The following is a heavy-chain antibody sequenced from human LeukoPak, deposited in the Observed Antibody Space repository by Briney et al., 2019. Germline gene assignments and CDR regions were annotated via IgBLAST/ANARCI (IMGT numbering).Heavy chain of an antibody. Sequence: GGSLRLSCAASGFTFTNYWMSWVRQAPGKGLEWVGRIKSKADGGTTDYAAPVKGRFTISRDDSKNTLYLQMNSLKTEDTAMYYCTTGFGRYFDSSGYFDYFDYWGQGTLVTVSS. CDR3: TTGFGRYFDSSGYFDYFDY. CDR2: IKSKADGGTT. V-gene: IGHV3-15*01. CDR1: GFTFTNYW. J-gene: IGHJ4*02. D-gene: IGHD3-22*01.